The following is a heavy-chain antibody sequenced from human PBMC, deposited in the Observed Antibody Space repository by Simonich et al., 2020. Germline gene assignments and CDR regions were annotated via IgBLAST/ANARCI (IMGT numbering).Heavy chain of an antibody. J-gene: IGHJ6*03. CDR2: RKQDGSEK. CDR3: ARDGLGTAYYYYMDV. Sequence: EVQLVESGGGLVQPGGSLRLSCAASGFTFSSYWMSWVRQAPGKGLEWVANRKQDGSEKYYVDSVKGRFTSSRDNAKTSLYLQMNSLRAEDTAVYYCARDGLGTAYYYYMDVWGKGTTVTVSS. V-gene: IGHV3-7*01. D-gene: IGHD7-27*01. CDR1: GFTFSSYW.